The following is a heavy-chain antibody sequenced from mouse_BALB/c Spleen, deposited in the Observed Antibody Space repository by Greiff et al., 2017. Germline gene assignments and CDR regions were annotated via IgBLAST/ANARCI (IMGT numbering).Heavy chain of an antibody. CDR1: GYTFTDYA. V-gene: IGHV1-67*01. CDR2: ISTYYGNT. J-gene: IGHJ4*01. CDR3: ARSPTMYYAMDY. D-gene: IGHD2-10*01. Sequence: VQLQESGPELVRPGVSVKISCKGSGYTFTDYAMHWVKQSHAKSLEWIGVISTYYGNTNYNQKFKGKATMTVDKSSSTAYMELARLTSEDSAVYYCARSPTMYYAMDYWGQGTSVTVSS.